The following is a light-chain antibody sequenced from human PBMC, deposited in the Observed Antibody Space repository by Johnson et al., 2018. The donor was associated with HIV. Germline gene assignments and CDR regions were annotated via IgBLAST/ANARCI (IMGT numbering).Light chain of an antibody. V-gene: IGLV1-51*02. CDR3: GTWDTSLSAGGV. CDR2: KNN. J-gene: IGLJ1*01. Sequence: QSVLTQPPSVSAAPGQKVTISCSGSSSTIGNNYVSWYQVLPGTAPKLLIYKNNERPSGIPDRFSGSKSGTSATLGITGLQTGDEAHYYCGTWDTSLSAGGVFGTGTKVTVL. CDR1: SSTIGNNY.